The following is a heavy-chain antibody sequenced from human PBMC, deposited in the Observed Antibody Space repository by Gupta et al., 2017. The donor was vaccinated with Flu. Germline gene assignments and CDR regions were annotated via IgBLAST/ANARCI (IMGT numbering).Heavy chain of an antibody. J-gene: IGHJ4*02. D-gene: IGHD3-22*01. V-gene: IGHV3-23*01. CDR2: ITGAGAGT. CDR1: GFTLSSYA. Sequence: ASGFTLSSYAMNGVRQAPGKGLEWVSAITGAGAGTYYADSVKGRFTIARENSKNTLYRQMNSLRAEDTALYDCATYYYDNRDTHRNWGQGTLVTVSS. CDR3: ATYYYDNRDTHRN.